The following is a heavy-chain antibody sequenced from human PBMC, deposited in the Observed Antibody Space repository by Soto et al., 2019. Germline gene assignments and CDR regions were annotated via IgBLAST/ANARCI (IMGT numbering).Heavy chain of an antibody. D-gene: IGHD2-15*01. CDR1: GFTFRSYA. Sequence: ATRRSCSAPGFTFRSYAIHWVRQAPGKGMGYVSAISSNGGSAYYADSVKGRFTISRDNSKNPLYLQMSSLRAEDTAVYYCVKEIGYGSGGSCFSYYYY. CDR3: VKEIGYGSGGSCFSYYYY. J-gene: IGHJ6*03. V-gene: IGHV3-64D*06. CDR2: ISSNGGSA.